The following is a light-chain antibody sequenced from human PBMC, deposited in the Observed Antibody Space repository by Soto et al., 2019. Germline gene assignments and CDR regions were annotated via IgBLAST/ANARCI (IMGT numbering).Light chain of an antibody. V-gene: IGKV1-39*01. CDR1: QSVDNY. J-gene: IGKJ1*01. Sequence: DIPMTQSPSSLSAFVGDRLTITCRASQSVDNYLNWYQHKPGKAPKLLISVASTLQTGVPSRFSGSGSGTDFTLTISSLQPEDFATYYCQQTYIIPWTFGQGTKVEI. CDR3: QQTYIIPWT. CDR2: VAS.